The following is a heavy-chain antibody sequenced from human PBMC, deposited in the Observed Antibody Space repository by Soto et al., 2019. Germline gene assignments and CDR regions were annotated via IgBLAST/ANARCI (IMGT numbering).Heavy chain of an antibody. CDR1: GGTFSRYA. J-gene: IGHJ6*02. CDR3: ARVAYYYYSSGYDRPVYGMDV. CDR2: IIPIFGTA. D-gene: IGHD3-22*01. Sequence: GASVKVSCKASGGTFSRYAISWVRPAPAQGLEWRGGIIPIFGTANSAQKFQGRVTISADEPTSTACMERSSLRSDDTAVYYCARVAYYYYSSGYDRPVYGMDVPGQGTTVTVSS. V-gene: IGHV1-69*13.